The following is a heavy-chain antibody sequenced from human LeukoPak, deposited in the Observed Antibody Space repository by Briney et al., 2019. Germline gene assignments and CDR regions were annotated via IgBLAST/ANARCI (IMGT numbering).Heavy chain of an antibody. D-gene: IGHD5-24*01. J-gene: IGHJ4*02. CDR3: AKFGDGYNPFDY. CDR1: GFTFDDYA. CDR2: ISGDGGST. V-gene: IGHV3-43*02. Sequence: GGSLRLSCAASGFTFDDYAMHWVRQAPGKGLEWVSLISGDGGSTYYADSVKGRFTISRDNGKNSLYLQMNSLRTEDTALYYCAKFGDGYNPFDYWGQGTLVTVSS.